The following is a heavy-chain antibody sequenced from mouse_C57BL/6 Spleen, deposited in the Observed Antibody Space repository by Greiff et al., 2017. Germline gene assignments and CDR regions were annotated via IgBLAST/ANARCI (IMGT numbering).Heavy chain of an antibody. CDR3: ARKRGYYWYFDV. CDR2: IHPNSGST. V-gene: IGHV1-64*01. D-gene: IGHD2-2*01. J-gene: IGHJ1*03. Sequence: QVQLQQSGAELVKPGASVKLSCKASGYTFTSYWMHWVKQRPGQGLEWIGMIHPNSGSTNYNEKFKSKATLTVDKSSSTAYMQLSSLTSEDSAVYYCARKRGYYWYFDVWGTGTTVTVSS. CDR1: GYTFTSYW.